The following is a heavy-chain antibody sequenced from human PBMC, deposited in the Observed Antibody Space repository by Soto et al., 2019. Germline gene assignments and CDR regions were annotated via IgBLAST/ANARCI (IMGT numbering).Heavy chain of an antibody. CDR3: ARSGGNFYGMDV. CDR1: GGSVSSGSYY. CDR2: IYYSGST. V-gene: IGHV4-61*01. D-gene: IGHD2-15*01. Sequence: SETLSLTCTVSGGSVSSGSYYWSWIRQPPGKGLEWIGYIYYSGSTNYNPSLKSRVTISVDTSKNQFSLKLSSVTAADTAVYYCARSGGNFYGMDVWGQGTTVTVSS. J-gene: IGHJ6*02.